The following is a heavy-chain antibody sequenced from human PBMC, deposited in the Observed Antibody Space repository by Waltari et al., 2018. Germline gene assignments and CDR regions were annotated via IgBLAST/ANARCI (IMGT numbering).Heavy chain of an antibody. J-gene: IGHJ4*02. CDR1: GFTFSDYD. Sequence: EGQLVESGGGLVQPGRSLRLSCKGSGFTFSDYDLSWVRQAPGKGVEWVAFIRSKPYGETTEYAASVRGRFTISRDDSENFAYLEMNSLKSEDTALYYCTSGRWLANFDDWGQGALVTVSS. CDR2: IRSKPYGETT. CDR3: TSGRWLANFDD. D-gene: IGHD6-19*01. V-gene: IGHV3-49*04.